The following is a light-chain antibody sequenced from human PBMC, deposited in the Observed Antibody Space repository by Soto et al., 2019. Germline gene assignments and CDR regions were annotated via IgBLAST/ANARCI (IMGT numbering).Light chain of an antibody. CDR2: DVS. CDR3: QQYDDLPIT. J-gene: IGKJ5*01. Sequence: DIQMTQSPSSLSVSVCDRVTITCQASHDITNYLNWYQQKPGKAPKLLIYDVSKLESGVPSRFSGSGSGTDFTFTISSPQAEDIATYFCQQYDDLPITFGQGTRLEIK. V-gene: IGKV1-33*01. CDR1: HDITNY.